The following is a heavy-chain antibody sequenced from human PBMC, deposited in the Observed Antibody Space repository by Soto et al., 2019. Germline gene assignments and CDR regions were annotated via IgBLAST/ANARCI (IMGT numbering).Heavy chain of an antibody. J-gene: IGHJ4*02. CDR2: IYYSGST. CDR3: ARHETTVITGGN. V-gene: IGHV4-59*08. CDR1: GGSISSYY. D-gene: IGHD4-17*01. Sequence: QVQLQESGPGLVKPSETLSLTCTVSGGSISSYYWSWIRQPPGKGLEWIGYIYYSGSTNYNPSLKRRVTISVDTSKNQFALKLSSVTAADTAVYYCARHETTVITGGNWGQGTLVTVSS.